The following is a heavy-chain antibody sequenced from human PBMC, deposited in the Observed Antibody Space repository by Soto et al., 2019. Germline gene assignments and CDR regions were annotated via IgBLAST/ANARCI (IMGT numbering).Heavy chain of an antibody. CDR1: GFTFSSYS. D-gene: IGHD3-3*01. CDR2: ISSSSSTI. Sequence: GGSLRLSCAASGFTFSSYSMNWVRQAPGKGLEWVSYISSSSSTIYYADSVKGRFTISRDNAKNSLYLQMNSLRDEDTAVYYCARNYDFWSGYYGMDVRGQGTTVTGSS. CDR3: ARNYDFWSGYYGMDV. V-gene: IGHV3-48*02. J-gene: IGHJ6*02.